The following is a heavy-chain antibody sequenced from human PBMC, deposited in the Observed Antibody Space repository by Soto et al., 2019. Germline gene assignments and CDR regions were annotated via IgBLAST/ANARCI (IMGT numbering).Heavy chain of an antibody. CDR2: IYYSGST. D-gene: IGHD3-10*01. CDR3: ARRRSGPTFFDY. CDR1: GGSISSYY. V-gene: IGHV4-59*08. J-gene: IGHJ4*02. Sequence: QVQLQESGPGLVKPSETLSLTCTVSGGSISSYYWSWIRQPPGKGLEWIGFIYYSGSTNYNPSLKSPVTISVDTSKNQFSLKLSSVTAADTAVYYCARRRSGPTFFDYWGQGTLVTVSS.